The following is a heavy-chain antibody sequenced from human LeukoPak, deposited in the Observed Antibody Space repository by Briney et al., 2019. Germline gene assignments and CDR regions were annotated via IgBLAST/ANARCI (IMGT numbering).Heavy chain of an antibody. D-gene: IGHD3-10*01. CDR1: GYTFTSYY. CDR3: ARDSVRGVTALDY. J-gene: IGHJ4*02. Sequence: ASVKVSCKASGYTFTSYYMHWVRQAPGQGLEWMGIINPSGGSTNYAQKLQGRVTMTTDTSTSTAYMELRSLRSDDTAVYYCARDSVRGVTALDYWGQGTLVTVSS. V-gene: IGHV1-46*01. CDR2: INPSGGST.